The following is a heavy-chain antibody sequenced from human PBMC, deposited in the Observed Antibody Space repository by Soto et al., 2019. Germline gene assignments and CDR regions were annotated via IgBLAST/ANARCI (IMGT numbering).Heavy chain of an antibody. V-gene: IGHV3-43D*04. CDR3: AKDMRTSGYDYYTYIDY. Sequence: GGSLRLSCGASGFTFDDYAMHWVRQAPGKGLEWVSLISWDGGSTYYADSVKGRFTISRDNSKNSLYLQMNSLRAEDTALYYCAKDMRTSGYDYYTYIDYWGQGTLVTVYS. CDR2: ISWDGGST. CDR1: GFTFDDYA. J-gene: IGHJ4*02. D-gene: IGHD5-12*01.